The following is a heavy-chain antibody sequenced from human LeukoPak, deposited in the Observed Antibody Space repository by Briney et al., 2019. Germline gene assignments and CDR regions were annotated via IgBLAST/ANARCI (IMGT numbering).Heavy chain of an antibody. CDR3: ANGRGEDYGMDV. D-gene: IGHD3-10*01. CDR2: ISGSGGST. V-gene: IGHV3-23*01. J-gene: IGHJ6*02. CDR1: GFTFSSYA. Sequence: PGGSLRLSCAASGFTFSSYAMSWVRQAPGKGLEWVSAISGSGGSTYYADSVKGRFTISRGNSKNTLYLQMNSLRAEDTAVYYCANGRGEDYGMDVWGQGTTVTVSS.